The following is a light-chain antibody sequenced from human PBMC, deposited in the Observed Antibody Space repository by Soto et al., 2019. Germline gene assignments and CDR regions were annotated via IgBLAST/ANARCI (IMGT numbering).Light chain of an antibody. CDR1: SSSIGAGSV. CDR3: QSYDTSLSGYV. V-gene: IGLV1-40*01. CDR2: DNN. Sequence: QSVLTQPPSVSGSPGQRVTISCTGSSSSIGAGSVVPWYQQLPGAAPKLLMSDNNNRPSGVPDRFSGSKSGTSASLAITGLQSEDEADYYCQSYDTSLSGYVFGTGTKLTVL. J-gene: IGLJ1*01.